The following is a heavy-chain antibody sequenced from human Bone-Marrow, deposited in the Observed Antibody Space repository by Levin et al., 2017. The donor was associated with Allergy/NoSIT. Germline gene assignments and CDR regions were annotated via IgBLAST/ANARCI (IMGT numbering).Heavy chain of an antibody. CDR1: GGSISSSSFY. CDR2: IYHGGDI. J-gene: IGHJ6*03. V-gene: IGHV4-39*07. CDR3: AREYYLDV. Sequence: SETLSLTCAVSGGSISSSSFYWGWIRQPPGKGLEWIGTIYHGGDIYYNPSLKSRVTISIDTSKNQFSLKVTSMTAADSAVYYCAREYYLDVWGKGTTVTVSS.